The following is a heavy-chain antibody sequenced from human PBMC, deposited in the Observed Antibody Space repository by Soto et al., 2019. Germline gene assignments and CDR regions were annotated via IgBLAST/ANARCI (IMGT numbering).Heavy chain of an antibody. Sequence: ASVKVSCKASGYTFTSYGISWVRQAPGQGLEWMGGIIPIFGTANYAQKFQGRVTITADESTSTAYMELSSLRSEDTAVYYCARDAELNYYYYGMDVWGQGTTVTVSS. CDR2: IIPIFGTA. V-gene: IGHV1-69*13. J-gene: IGHJ6*02. CDR3: ARDAELNYYYYGMDV. D-gene: IGHD3-10*01. CDR1: GYTFTSYG.